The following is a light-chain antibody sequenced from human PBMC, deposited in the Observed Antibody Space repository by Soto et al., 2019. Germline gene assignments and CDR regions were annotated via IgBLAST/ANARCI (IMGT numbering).Light chain of an antibody. V-gene: IGLV1-40*01. CDR1: SSNIGAGYG. J-gene: IGLJ2*01. CDR2: GNS. CDR3: QSYDSSLSAHVV. Sequence: QSVLTQPHSVSGAPGQRVTISCTGSSSNIGAGYGVHWYQQLPGTAPKLLIYGNSNRPSGVPDRFSGSKSGTSASLAITGFQAEDEADYYCQSYDSSLSAHVVFGGGTKVTVL.